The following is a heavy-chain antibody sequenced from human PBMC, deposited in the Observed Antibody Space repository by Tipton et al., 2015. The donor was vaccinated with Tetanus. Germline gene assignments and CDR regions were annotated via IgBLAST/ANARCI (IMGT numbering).Heavy chain of an antibody. D-gene: IGHD1-1*01. J-gene: IGHJ4*02. CDR3: ARANNEFPKKGPFDY. V-gene: IGHV4-31*11. CDR2: IYHSGST. CDR1: GGSITSDNHY. Sequence: TLSLTCAVSGGSITSDNHYWSWIRQPPGKGLEWIGYIYHSGSTYYNASLKSRLDISLDTSKNQFSLRLTSVTVADTAVYYCARANNEFPKKGPFDYWGQGALVIVSS.